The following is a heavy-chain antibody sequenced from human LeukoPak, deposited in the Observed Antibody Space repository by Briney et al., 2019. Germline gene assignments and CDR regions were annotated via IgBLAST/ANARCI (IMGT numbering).Heavy chain of an antibody. D-gene: IGHD3-9*01. V-gene: IGHV1-18*01. CDR2: ISAYNGNT. CDR1: GYTFTSYG. Sequence: ASVKVSCKASGYTFTSYGISWVRQAPGQGLEWMGWISAYNGNTNYAQKLQGRVTMTTDTSTSTAYMELRSLRSDDTAVYYCARGYYDILTGDPTPNWFDPWGQGTLVTVSS. CDR3: ARGYYDILTGDPTPNWFDP. J-gene: IGHJ5*02.